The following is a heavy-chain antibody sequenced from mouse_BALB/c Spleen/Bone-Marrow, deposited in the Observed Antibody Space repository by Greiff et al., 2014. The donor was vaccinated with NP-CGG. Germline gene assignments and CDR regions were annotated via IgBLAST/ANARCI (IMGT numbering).Heavy chain of an antibody. Sequence: EVQLQQSGAEPVKPGASVKLSCTASGFNIKDTYMHWVKQRPEQGLEWIGRIDPANGNTKYDPKFQGKATITADTSSNTAYLQLSSLTSEGTAVYYCARLDLFAYWSQGTLVTVSA. CDR1: GFNIKDTY. CDR2: IDPANGNT. CDR3: ARLDLFAY. V-gene: IGHV14-3*02. J-gene: IGHJ3*01.